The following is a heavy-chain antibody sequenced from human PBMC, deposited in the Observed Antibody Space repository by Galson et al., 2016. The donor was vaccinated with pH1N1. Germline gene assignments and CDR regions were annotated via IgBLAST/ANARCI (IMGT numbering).Heavy chain of an antibody. J-gene: IGHJ4*02. Sequence: QSGAEVKEPGESLTISCKGSASSFTSYWTSWVRQMPGKGLEWMGRINPRDSYTDYSPSFQGHVTISADESISTAYLKWSTLKASDTAIYYCATGPSPDYWGQGTLVIVSS. CDR1: ASSFTSYW. CDR2: INPRDSYT. V-gene: IGHV5-10-1*01. CDR3: ATGPSPDY.